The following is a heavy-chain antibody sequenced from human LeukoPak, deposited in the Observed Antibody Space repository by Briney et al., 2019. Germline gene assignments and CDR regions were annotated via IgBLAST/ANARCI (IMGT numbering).Heavy chain of an antibody. J-gene: IGHJ4*02. D-gene: IGHD5-24*01. CDR1: GFTFSSYS. V-gene: IGHV3-21*01. CDR2: ISSSSSYI. CDR3: ARVVGGLNGYNDY. Sequence: GGSLRLSCAAPGFTFSSYSMNWVRQAPGKGLEWVSSISSSSSYIYYADSVKGRFTISRDNAKNSLYLQMNSLRAEDTAVYYCARVVGGLNGYNDYWGQGTLVTVSS.